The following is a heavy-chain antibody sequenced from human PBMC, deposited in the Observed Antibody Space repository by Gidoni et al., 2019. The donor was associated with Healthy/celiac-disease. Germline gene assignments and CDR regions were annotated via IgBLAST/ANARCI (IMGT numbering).Heavy chain of an antibody. J-gene: IGHJ6*02. CDR1: GGTFSSYA. D-gene: IGHD2-15*01. Sequence: QVQLVQSGAEVKKPGSSVKVSCKASGGTFSSYAISWVRQAPGQGLEWMGGIIPIFGTANYAQKFQGRVTITADKSTSTAYMELSSLRSEDTAVYYCARVSCSGGSCYSHYYYGMDVWGQGTTVTVSS. CDR3: ARVSCSGGSCYSHYYYGMDV. CDR2: IIPIFGTA. V-gene: IGHV1-69*06.